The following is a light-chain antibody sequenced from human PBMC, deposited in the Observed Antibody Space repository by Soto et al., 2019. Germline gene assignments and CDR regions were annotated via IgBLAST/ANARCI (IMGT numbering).Light chain of an antibody. J-gene: IGKJ1*01. CDR1: QTVTSY. CDR3: QQYGYSPRT. V-gene: IGKV3-20*01. CDR2: GAS. Sequence: EIVLTQSPGTLSLSPGETATLSCRASQTVTSYFAWYQQKPGQAPRLLIYGASSRATGIPDRFSGSGSGTDFTLTISALEPEDFAVYYCQQYGYSPRTFGQGTKVVIK.